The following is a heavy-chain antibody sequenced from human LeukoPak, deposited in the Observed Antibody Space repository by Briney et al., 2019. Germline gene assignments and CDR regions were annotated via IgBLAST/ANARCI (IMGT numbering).Heavy chain of an antibody. CDR1: GFTFNNAW. D-gene: IGHD1-26*01. J-gene: IGHJ6*03. CDR3: TKNSGRYYYYYNYMDV. V-gene: IGHV3-15*01. CDR2: IKSETDGGTR. Sequence: KSGGSLRLSCAASGFTFNNAWMSWVRQAPGKGLEWVGRIKSETDGGTRDYAAPVKGRFTISRDDSKNTLYLQMNSLKTEDTAVYYCTKNSGRYYYYYNYMDVWGRGTTVTISS.